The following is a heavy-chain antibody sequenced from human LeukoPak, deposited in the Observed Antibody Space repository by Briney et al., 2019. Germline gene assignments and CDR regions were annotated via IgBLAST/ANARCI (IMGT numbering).Heavy chain of an antibody. Sequence: GGSLRLSCAASGFTFSSYAMSWVHQAPGKGLEWVSSVSGSGSHTYYADSVKGRFTISRDNSKNTLYLQMDSLRAEDAAVYYCAKDERGYDCYFDYWGQGALVTVSS. D-gene: IGHD5-12*01. CDR2: VSGSGSHT. CDR3: AKDERGYDCYFDY. V-gene: IGHV3-23*01. J-gene: IGHJ4*02. CDR1: GFTFSSYA.